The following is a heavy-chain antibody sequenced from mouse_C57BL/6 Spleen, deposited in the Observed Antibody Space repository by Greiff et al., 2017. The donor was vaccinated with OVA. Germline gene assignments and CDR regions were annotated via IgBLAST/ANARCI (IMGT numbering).Heavy chain of an antibody. CDR2: IDPSDSYT. CDR3: ARSYYGSSNDWYFDV. V-gene: IGHV1-69*01. J-gene: IGHJ1*03. D-gene: IGHD1-1*01. CDR1: GYTFTSYW. Sequence: VQLQQPGAELVMPGASVKLSCKASGYTFTSYWMHWVKQRPGQGLEWIGEIDPSDSYTNYNQKFKGKSTLTVDKSSSTAYMQRSSLTSEDSAVYYCARSYYGSSNDWYFDVWGTGTTVTVSS.